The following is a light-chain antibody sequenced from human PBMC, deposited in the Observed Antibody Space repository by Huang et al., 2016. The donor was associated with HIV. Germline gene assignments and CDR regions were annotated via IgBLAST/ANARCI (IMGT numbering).Light chain of an antibody. CDR2: GAS. J-gene: IGKJ4*01. Sequence: EIVLTQSPATLSLSPGERATLSCRASQRIGSYLAWYQQKPGQAPRRLIYGASNRAPGIPARFSAWGSGTDFTLTITSLEPEDFAVYYCQQSGDTPLTFGGGTKVEIK. CDR1: QRIGSY. CDR3: QQSGDTPLT. V-gene: IGKV3-11*01.